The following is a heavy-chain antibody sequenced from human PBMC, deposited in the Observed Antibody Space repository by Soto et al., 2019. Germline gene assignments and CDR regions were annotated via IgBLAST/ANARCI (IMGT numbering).Heavy chain of an antibody. Sequence: SETLSLTCAVYDGSISGYYWNWIRQPPGKGLEWIGQINHSGSTYDNPSLKSRVTISVDTSKSQFSLKLRSVTAADTAMYFCARVSGHYYSSGAGSLGMDVWGQGTTVT. D-gene: IGHD3-10*01. CDR1: DGSISGYY. CDR3: ARVSGHYYSSGAGSLGMDV. V-gene: IGHV4-34*01. CDR2: INHSGST. J-gene: IGHJ6*02.